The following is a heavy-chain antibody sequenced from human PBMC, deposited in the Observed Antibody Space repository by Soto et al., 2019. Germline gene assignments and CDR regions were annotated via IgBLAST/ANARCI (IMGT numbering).Heavy chain of an antibody. Sequence: PSETLSLTCTVSGGSIGSYYWSWIRQPPGKGLEWIGYIYYSGSTNYNPSLKSRVTISVDTSKNQFSLKLSSVTAADTAVYYWARVVAAAGTGWFAPWGQGTLVTVSS. CDR3: ARVVAAAGTGWFAP. J-gene: IGHJ5*02. V-gene: IGHV4-59*01. D-gene: IGHD6-13*01. CDR1: GGSIGSYY. CDR2: IYYSGST.